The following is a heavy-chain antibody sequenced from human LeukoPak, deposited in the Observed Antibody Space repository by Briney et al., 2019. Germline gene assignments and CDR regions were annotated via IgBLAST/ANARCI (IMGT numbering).Heavy chain of an antibody. CDR3: ARVGGYYDILTGYYRSEYYYGMDV. V-gene: IGHV3-21*01. CDR1: GFTFSSYS. Sequence: VKPGGSLRLSCAASGFTFSSYSMNWVRQAPGRGLEWVSSISSSSSYIYYADSVKGRFTISRDNAKNSLYLQMNSLRAEDTAVYYCARVGGYYDILTGYYRSEYYYGMDVWGQGTTVTVSS. J-gene: IGHJ6*02. D-gene: IGHD3-9*01. CDR2: ISSSSSYI.